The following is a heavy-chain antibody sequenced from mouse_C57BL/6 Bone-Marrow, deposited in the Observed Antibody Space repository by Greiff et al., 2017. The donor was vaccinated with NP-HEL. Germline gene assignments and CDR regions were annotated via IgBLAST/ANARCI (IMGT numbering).Heavy chain of an antibody. J-gene: IGHJ4*01. V-gene: IGHV1-19*01. CDR2: INPYNGGT. CDR3: AREGCCGSSYGYYYAMDY. CDR1: GYTFTDYY. Sequence: VQLQQSGPVLVKPGASVKMSCKASGYTFTDYYMNWVKQSHGKSLEWIGVINPYNGGTSYNQKFKGKATLTVDKSSSTAYMELNSLTSEDSAVYYCAREGCCGSSYGYYYAMDYWGQGTSVTVSS. D-gene: IGHD1-1*01.